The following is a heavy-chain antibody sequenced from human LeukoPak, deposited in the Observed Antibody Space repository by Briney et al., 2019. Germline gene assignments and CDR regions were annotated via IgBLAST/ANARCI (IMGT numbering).Heavy chain of an antibody. V-gene: IGHV3-30*03. CDR2: ISYDGRNK. Sequence: GGSLRLSCAASGFTVSSNYMSWVRQAPGKGLEWVAVISYDGRNKYYADSVKGRFTISRDNSKNTLYLQMNSLRDEDTAVYYCAREYSYCSSISCFAPMGYWGQGTLVTVSS. CDR1: GFTVSSNY. D-gene: IGHD2-2*01. J-gene: IGHJ4*02. CDR3: AREYSYCSSISCFAPMGY.